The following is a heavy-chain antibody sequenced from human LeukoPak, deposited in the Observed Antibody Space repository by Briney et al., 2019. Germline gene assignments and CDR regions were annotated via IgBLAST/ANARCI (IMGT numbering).Heavy chain of an antibody. CDR1: RCTFSSYS. CDR2: ISSSSSYI. V-gene: IGHV3-21*01. CDR3: ARDGEESSGHYSNWFAP. Sequence: GGPLRLSCAASRCTFSSYSMNCVRHAPGKGLEWVSSISSSSSYIYYADSVKGRFTMSRDNAKNSLYLQMNSLRAEDTAVYYCARDGEESSGHYSNWFAPWGQGTLVTVSS. D-gene: IGHD3-22*01. J-gene: IGHJ5*02.